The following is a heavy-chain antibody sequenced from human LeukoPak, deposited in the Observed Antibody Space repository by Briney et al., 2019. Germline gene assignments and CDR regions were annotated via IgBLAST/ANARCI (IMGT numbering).Heavy chain of an antibody. CDR1: GGSISSYY. D-gene: IGHD4-17*01. CDR2: IYYSGST. V-gene: IGHV4-59*01. Sequence: SETLSLTCTVSGGSISSYYWSWIRQPPGKGLEWIGYIYYSGSTNYNPSLKSRVTISVDTFKNQFSLKLSSVTAADTAVYYCARFALRGVDHWGQGTLVTVSS. CDR3: ARFALRGVDH. J-gene: IGHJ4*02.